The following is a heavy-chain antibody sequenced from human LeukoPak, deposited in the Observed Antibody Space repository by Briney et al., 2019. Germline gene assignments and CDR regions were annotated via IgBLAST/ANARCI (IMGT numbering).Heavy chain of an antibody. CDR3: AREKVGATYDAFDI. V-gene: IGHV3-21*01. J-gene: IGHJ3*02. CDR2: ISSSSSYI. Sequence: TPGGSLRLSCAASGFTFSSYSMNWVRQAPGKGLEWVSSISSSSSYIYYADSVKGRFTISRDNAKNSLYLQMNSLRAEDTAVYYCAREKVGATYDAFDIWGQGTMVTVSS. D-gene: IGHD1-26*01. CDR1: GFTFSSYS.